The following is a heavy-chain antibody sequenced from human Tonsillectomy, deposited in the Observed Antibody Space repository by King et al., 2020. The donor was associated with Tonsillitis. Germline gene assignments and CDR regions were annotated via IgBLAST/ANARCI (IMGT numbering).Heavy chain of an antibody. V-gene: IGHV4-59*08. CDR2: IYYTGGA. J-gene: IGHJ5*02. CDR3: ARARGYSSAERWFDP. Sequence: VQLQESGPGLVKPSETLSLTCTVSGGSISSYYWSWIRQPPGKGLEWIGYIYYTGGADYNPSLKSRVTLSVDTSKNQFSLKLSSVTAADTAVYYCARARGYSSAERWFDPWGQGTLVTVSS. CDR1: GGSISSYY. D-gene: IGHD6-19*01.